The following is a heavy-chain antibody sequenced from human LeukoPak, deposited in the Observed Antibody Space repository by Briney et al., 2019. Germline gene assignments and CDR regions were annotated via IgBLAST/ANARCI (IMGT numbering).Heavy chain of an antibody. D-gene: IGHD1-26*01. CDR2: ISHSGST. CDR3: AREGAFPGIDP. CDR1: GYSITSGFS. V-gene: IGHV4-38-2*01. Sequence: KPSETLSLTCAIFGYSITSGFSWGWIRQPPGKGLEWIGTISHSGSTDYKSTLESRLTISMDTSKNQFSLRLTSVTAADTAVYYCAREGAFPGIDPWGQGTLVTVSS. J-gene: IGHJ5*02.